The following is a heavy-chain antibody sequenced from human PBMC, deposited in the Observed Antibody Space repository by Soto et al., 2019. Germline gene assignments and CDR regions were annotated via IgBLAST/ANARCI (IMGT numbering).Heavy chain of an antibody. CDR3: ARAPGKGCSSTSCYPVH. V-gene: IGHV4-30-4*01. Sequence: SETLSLTCTVSGGSISSGDYYWSWIRQPPGKGLEWIGYIYYSGSTYYNPSLKSRVTIPVDTSKNQFSLKLSSVTAADTAVYYCARAPGKGCSSTSCYPVHWGQGTLVTVSS. CDR2: IYYSGST. D-gene: IGHD2-2*01. CDR1: GGSISSGDYY. J-gene: IGHJ4*02.